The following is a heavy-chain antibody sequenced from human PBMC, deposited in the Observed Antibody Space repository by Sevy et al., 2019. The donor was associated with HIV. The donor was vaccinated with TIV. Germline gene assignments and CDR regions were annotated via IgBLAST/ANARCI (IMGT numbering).Heavy chain of an antibody. Sequence: ASVKVSCKASGGTFSSYAIIWVRQAPGQGLEWMGGIIPIFGTANYAQKFQGRVTITADESTSTAYMELSSLRSEDTAVYYCARAADYSSHYYYYYMDVWGKGTTVTVSS. V-gene: IGHV1-69*13. D-gene: IGHD4-4*01. J-gene: IGHJ6*03. CDR1: GGTFSSYA. CDR2: IIPIFGTA. CDR3: ARAADYSSHYYYYYMDV.